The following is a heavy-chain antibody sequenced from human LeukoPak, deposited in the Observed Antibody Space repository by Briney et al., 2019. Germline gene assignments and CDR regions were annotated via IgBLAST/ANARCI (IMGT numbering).Heavy chain of an antibody. Sequence: ASVKVSCKASGYTFTSYYMHWVRQAPGQGLEWMGIINPSGGSTSYVQKFQGRVTMTRDTSTSTVYMELSSLRSEDTAVYYCARERKGRAVAGTSSWFDPWGQGTLVTVSS. CDR2: INPSGGST. D-gene: IGHD6-19*01. V-gene: IGHV1-46*01. CDR3: ARERKGRAVAGTSSWFDP. J-gene: IGHJ5*02. CDR1: GYTFTSYY.